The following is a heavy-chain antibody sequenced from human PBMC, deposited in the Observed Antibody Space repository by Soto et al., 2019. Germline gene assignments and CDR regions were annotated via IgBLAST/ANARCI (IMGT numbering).Heavy chain of an antibody. CDR1: GSPISSYY. J-gene: IGHJ4*02. Sequence: QVQLQESSPGLVKPSETQSLTCTVSGSPISSYYWSWFRQPPGQGLEWVGYIYYTGTTTYNPSFKSRITISLDTSKSQFSLNLRSVTAADTSVYYCARLGDYYQAFDYWGQGALVTVSS. D-gene: IGHD3-22*01. CDR2: IYYTGTT. V-gene: IGHV4-59*08. CDR3: ARLGDYYQAFDY.